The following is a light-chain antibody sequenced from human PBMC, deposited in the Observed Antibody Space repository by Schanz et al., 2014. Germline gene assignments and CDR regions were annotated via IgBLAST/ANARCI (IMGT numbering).Light chain of an antibody. CDR3: QQYGSSLLT. J-gene: IGKJ4*01. Sequence: DIVLTQSPGTLSVSPGERATLSCRASQSISSNLAWYQQKPGQAPRLLIYGASSRATGIPDRFSGSGSGTDFTLTISRLEPEDFAVYYCQQYGSSLLTFGGGTKVEIK. CDR2: GAS. V-gene: IGKV3-20*01. CDR1: QSISSN.